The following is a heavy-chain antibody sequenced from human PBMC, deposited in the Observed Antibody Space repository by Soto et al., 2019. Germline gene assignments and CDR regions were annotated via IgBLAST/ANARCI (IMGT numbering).Heavy chain of an antibody. CDR3: GRGSGSALWYY. J-gene: IGHJ4*02. CDR1: GGSFSGYY. Sequence: PSETLSLTCAVYGGSFSGYYWSWIRQPPGKGLEWIGEINHSGSTNHNPSLKSRVTISVDTSKNQFSLKLSSVTAADTAVYYCGRGSGSALWYYWGQGTLVTVS. V-gene: IGHV4-34*01. CDR2: INHSGST. D-gene: IGHD3-10*01.